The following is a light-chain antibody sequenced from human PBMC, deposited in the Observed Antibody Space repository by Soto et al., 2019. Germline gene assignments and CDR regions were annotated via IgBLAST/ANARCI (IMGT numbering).Light chain of an antibody. V-gene: IGLV2-11*01. CDR1: SGDVGGYNY. CDR2: DVS. CDR3: CSYAGIYPYV. J-gene: IGLJ1*01. Sequence: QSVLTQPRSVSGSPGQSVTISCSGTSGDVGGYNYVSWYQQHPGKAPKVIIYDVSERPSGVPDRFSGSKSGNTASLTISGLQAEDEADYYCCSYAGIYPYVFGSGTQVTVL.